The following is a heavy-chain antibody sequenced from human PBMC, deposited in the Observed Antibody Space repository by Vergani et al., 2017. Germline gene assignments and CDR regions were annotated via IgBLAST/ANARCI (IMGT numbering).Heavy chain of an antibody. CDR2: IYPGDSDT. CDR1: GYSFTSYW. D-gene: IGHD3-22*01. CDR3: ARSYYYDSSGYPPNYAFDS. Sequence: EVQLVQSGAEVKKPGESLKISCKGSGYSFTSYWIGWVRQMPGQGLEWMGIIYPGDSDTRYSPSFQGQVTSSADKSISTAYLQWSSLKASDTAMDYCARSYYYDSSGYPPNYAFDSWGEGTMVTVSS. J-gene: IGHJ3*02. V-gene: IGHV5-51*01.